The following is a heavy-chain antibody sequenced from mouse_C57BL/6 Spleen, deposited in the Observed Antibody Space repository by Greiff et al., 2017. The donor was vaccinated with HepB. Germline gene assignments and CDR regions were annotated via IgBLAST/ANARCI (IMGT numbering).Heavy chain of an antibody. D-gene: IGHD1-1*01. Sequence: VQLKESVAELVRPGASVKLSCTASGFNIKNTYMHWVKQRPEQGLEWIGRIDPANGNTKYAPKFQGKATITADTSSNTAYLQLSSLTSEDTAIYYCASDYYGSSTFAYWGQGTLVTVSA. CDR2: IDPANGNT. CDR3: ASDYYGSSTFAY. V-gene: IGHV14-3*01. J-gene: IGHJ3*01. CDR1: GFNIKNTY.